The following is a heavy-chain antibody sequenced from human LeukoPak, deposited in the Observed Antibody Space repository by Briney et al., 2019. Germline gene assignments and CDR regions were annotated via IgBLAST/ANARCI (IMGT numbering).Heavy chain of an antibody. CDR2: IYYSGST. J-gene: IGHJ4*02. Sequence: PSETLSLTCTVSGGSISNYYWSWIRQPPGKGLEWIAYIYYSGSTSYNPSLKSRVTISVDKAKNQFSLNLNSVTAADTAVYYCARGGDRSFDYWGQGTLVTVSS. V-gene: IGHV4-59*12. CDR3: ARGGDRSFDY. CDR1: GGSISNYY. D-gene: IGHD3-10*01.